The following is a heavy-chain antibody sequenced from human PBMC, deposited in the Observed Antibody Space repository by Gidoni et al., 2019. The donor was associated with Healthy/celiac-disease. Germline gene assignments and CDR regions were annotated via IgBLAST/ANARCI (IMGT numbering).Heavy chain of an antibody. CDR1: GGSISSSSYY. V-gene: IGHV4-39*01. D-gene: IGHD3-22*01. Sequence: QLQLQESGPGLVKPSETLSLTCTVSGGSISSSSYYWGWIRQPPGKGLEWIGSIYYSGSTYYNPSLKSRVTISVDTSKNQFSLKLSSVTAADTAVYYCANDRYYYDSSGGDYWGQGTLVTVSS. CDR3: ANDRYYYDSSGGDY. J-gene: IGHJ4*02. CDR2: IYYSGST.